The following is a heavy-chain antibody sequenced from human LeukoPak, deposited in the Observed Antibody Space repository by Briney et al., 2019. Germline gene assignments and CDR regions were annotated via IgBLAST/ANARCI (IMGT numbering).Heavy chain of an antibody. D-gene: IGHD5-18*01. J-gene: IGHJ4*02. V-gene: IGHV4-31*03. CDR1: GGSISSGGYY. CDR3: ARDGGYSYGPFDY. Sequence: SETLSLTCTVSGGSISSGGYYWSWIRQHPGKGLEWIGYIYYSGSTYYNPSLKSRVTISVDTSKNQFFLKLSSVTAADTAVYYCARDGGYSYGPFDYWGQGTLVTVSS. CDR2: IYYSGST.